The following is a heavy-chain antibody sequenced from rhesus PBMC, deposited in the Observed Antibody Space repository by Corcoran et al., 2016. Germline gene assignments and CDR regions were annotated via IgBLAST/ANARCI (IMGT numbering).Heavy chain of an antibody. J-gene: IGHJ4*01. CDR1: GGSISDSYY. V-gene: IGHV4-106*01. CDR2: IYGSGGRT. Sequence: QVQLQESGPGLVKPSETLSLTCTVSGGSISDSYYWSWIRQPPGKGLEWMGRIYGSGGRTTYNPSLKRRVTISRYTSKNQFSLKLSSVTAADTAVYYCARDRIAAAGSAFGYWGQGVLVTVSS. CDR3: ARDRIAAAGSAFGY. D-gene: IGHD6-31*01.